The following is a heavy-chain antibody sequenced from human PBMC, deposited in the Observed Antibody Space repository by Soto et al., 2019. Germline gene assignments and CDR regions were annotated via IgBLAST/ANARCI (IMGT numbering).Heavy chain of an antibody. CDR1: GYSFSEFR. J-gene: IGHJ4*02. V-gene: IGHV1-2*02. CDR3: ARENWHFDY. Sequence: QVQLVQSGAEVKKPGASVKVSCTTSGYSFSEFRMHWVRQAPGQGLEWMGWVNPINGNTNYAQDFQGRVTMTRDASTKTFYMELSSLTSDDTSTVYCARENWHFDYWGQGTLITVSS. CDR2: VNPINGNT.